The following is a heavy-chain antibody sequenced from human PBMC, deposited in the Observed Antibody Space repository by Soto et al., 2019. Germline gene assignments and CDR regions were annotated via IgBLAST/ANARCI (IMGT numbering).Heavy chain of an antibody. CDR2: ISYDGSNK. J-gene: IGHJ4*03. V-gene: IGHV3-30*18. Sequence: PAGSLRLSCAASGFTFSSYGMHWVRQAPGKGLEWVAVISYDGSNKYYADSVKGRFTISRDNSKNTLYLQMNSLRAEATALYYCANDVTFFGVVRGLQIGSGLDDWGQG. D-gene: IGHD3-3*01. CDR3: ANDVTFFGVVRGLQIGSGLDD. CDR1: GFTFSSYG.